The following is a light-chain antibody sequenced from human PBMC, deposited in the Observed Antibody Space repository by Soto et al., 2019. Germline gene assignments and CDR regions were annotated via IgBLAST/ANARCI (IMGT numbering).Light chain of an antibody. V-gene: IGKV1-5*03. J-gene: IGKJ1*01. Sequence: DIPMTQSPSTLSASVGDTVTITCRASESVSSWLAWYQQKPGEAPKLLIYTASSLESGVPSRFSGSGSGTEFTLTISSLQPDDFAPYYCQQYNTFSRTFDQGTKVEMK. CDR1: ESVSSW. CDR3: QQYNTFSRT. CDR2: TAS.